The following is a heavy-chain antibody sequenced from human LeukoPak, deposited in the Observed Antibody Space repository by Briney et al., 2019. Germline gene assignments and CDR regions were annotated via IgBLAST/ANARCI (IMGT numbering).Heavy chain of an antibody. CDR3: ARDHYQVAATP. D-gene: IGHD2-15*01. CDR1: GGSVSSGSYY. Sequence: SETLSLTCTVSGGSVSSGSYYWSWIRQPPGKGLEWIGYIYYSGSTNYNPSLKSRVTISVDTSKNQFSLKLSSVTAADTAVYYCARDHYQVAATPWGQGTLVTVSS. V-gene: IGHV4-61*01. J-gene: IGHJ5*02. CDR2: IYYSGST.